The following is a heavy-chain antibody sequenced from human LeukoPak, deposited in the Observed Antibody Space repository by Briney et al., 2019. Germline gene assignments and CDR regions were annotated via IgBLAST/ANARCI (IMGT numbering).Heavy chain of an antibody. Sequence: GGSLRLSCAASGFTFSDYYMSWIRQAPGKGLEWVSYISSSGSTIYYADSVKGRFTISRDNAKNSPYLQMNSLTAEDTAVYYCARDWSRGNSGYVDHWGQGTLVTVSS. CDR2: ISSSGSTI. CDR1: GFTFSDYY. V-gene: IGHV3-11*04. J-gene: IGHJ4*02. D-gene: IGHD5-12*01. CDR3: ARDWSRGNSGYVDH.